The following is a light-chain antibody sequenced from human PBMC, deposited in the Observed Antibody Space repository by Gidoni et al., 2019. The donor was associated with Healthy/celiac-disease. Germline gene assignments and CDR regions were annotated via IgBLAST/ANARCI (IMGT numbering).Light chain of an antibody. CDR3: QQRSNWPLT. J-gene: IGKJ4*01. V-gene: IGKV3-11*01. CDR1: HSVSSH. Sequence: EIVLTQSPATLSLSPGARTTLSCRASHSVSSHLAWYQQKPSQAPRLLIYDASNRATGIPARFSGSGSGTDFTLTISSLEPEDFAVYYCQQRSNWPLTFGGGTKVEIK. CDR2: DAS.